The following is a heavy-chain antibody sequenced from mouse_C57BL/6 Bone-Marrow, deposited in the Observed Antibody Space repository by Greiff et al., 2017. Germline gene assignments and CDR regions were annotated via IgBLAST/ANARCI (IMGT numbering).Heavy chain of an antibody. D-gene: IGHD1-1*01. CDR1: GYSFTSYY. CDR3: ARDYYGSWFAY. V-gene: IGHV1-66*01. Sequence: QVHVKQSGPELVKPGASVKISCKASGYSFTSYYIHWVKQRPGQGLEWIGWIYPGSGNTKYNEKFKGKATLTADTSSSTADMRLSSLTSEDSAVYYCARDYYGSWFAYWGQGTLVTVSA. J-gene: IGHJ3*01. CDR2: IYPGSGNT.